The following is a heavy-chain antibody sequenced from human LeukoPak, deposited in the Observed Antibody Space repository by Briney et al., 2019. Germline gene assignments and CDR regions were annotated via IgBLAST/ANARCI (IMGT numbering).Heavy chain of an antibody. CDR3: ARGGRANGVYDAFDI. CDR1: VFTFSIYT. J-gene: IGHJ3*02. Sequence: GGSLRLSCAASVFTFSIYTMNWVRQAPRKGLDWVSSISSSNSYIYYADSVKGRFTISRDNAKNSLYLQMNTIRAEDTALYYCARGGRANGVYDAFDIWGQGTIVTVSS. V-gene: IGHV3-21*01. D-gene: IGHD2-8*01. CDR2: ISSSNSYI.